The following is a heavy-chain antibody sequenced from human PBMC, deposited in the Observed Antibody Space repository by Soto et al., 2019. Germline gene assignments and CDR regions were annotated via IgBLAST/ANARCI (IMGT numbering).Heavy chain of an antibody. J-gene: IGHJ4*02. CDR3: AKDLRLYSNYSQVGTSYFDY. Sequence: GGSLRLSCAASGFTFSSYAMCWVRQAPGKGLEWVSAISGSGGSTYYADSVKGRFTISRDNSKNTLYLQMNSLRAEDTAVYYCAKDLRLYSNYSQVGTSYFDYWGQRTLVTVSS. CDR1: GFTFSSYA. V-gene: IGHV3-23*01. D-gene: IGHD4-4*01. CDR2: ISGSGGST.